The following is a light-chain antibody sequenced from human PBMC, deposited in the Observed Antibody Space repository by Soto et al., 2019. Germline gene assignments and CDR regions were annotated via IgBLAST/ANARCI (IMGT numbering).Light chain of an antibody. CDR2: DAS. CDR1: QSVSTY. CDR3: QQYNNWPSIT. J-gene: IGKJ5*01. V-gene: IGKV3-11*01. Sequence: EIVLTQSPATLSLSPGERATLSCRASQSVSTYLAWYQQKRGQAPRLLIYDASNRATGIPARFSGSGSGTEFTLTISSLQSEDFAVYYCQQYNNWPSITFGQGTRLEIK.